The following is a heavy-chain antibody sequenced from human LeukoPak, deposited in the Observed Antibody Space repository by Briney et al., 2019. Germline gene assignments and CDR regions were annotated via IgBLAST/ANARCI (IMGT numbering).Heavy chain of an antibody. Sequence: GGSLRLSCAASGFTFSNYNMNWVRQAPGKGLEWVAVISYDGSNKYYADSVKGRFTISRDNSKNTLYLQMNSLRAEDTAVYYCAKDLTGYYYGMDVWGQGTTVTVSS. CDR2: ISYDGSNK. CDR3: AKDLTGYYYGMDV. J-gene: IGHJ6*02. D-gene: IGHD2-8*02. V-gene: IGHV3-30*18. CDR1: GFTFSNYN.